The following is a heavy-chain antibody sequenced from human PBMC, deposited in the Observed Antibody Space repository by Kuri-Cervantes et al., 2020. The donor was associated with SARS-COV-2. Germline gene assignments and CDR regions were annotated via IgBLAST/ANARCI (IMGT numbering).Heavy chain of an antibody. J-gene: IGHJ6*03. CDR1: GFTFSDYY. CDR2: ISSSGSTI. Sequence: GESLKISCAASGFTFSDYYMSWIRQAPGKGLEWVSYISSSGSTIYYADSVKGRFTISRDNAKNSLYLQMNSLRAEDTAVFYCVREVTFHYYYYYTDVWGKGTTVTVSS. V-gene: IGHV3-11*04. CDR3: VREVTFHYYYYYTDV. D-gene: IGHD4-23*01.